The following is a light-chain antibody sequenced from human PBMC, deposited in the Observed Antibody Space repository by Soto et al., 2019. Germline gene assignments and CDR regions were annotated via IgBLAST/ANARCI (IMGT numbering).Light chain of an antibody. CDR1: QRLGSN. CDR2: AAS. V-gene: IGKV3-15*01. CDR3: QQYNNWPLT. Sequence: EVVMTHSPATLSVSPEERATLSCRASQRLGSNLAWYQQKPGQAPRLLIYAASTRATGIPIRFSGSGSGTEFTLAISSLQSEDFAVYYCQQYNNWPLTFGGRTKVEIK. J-gene: IGKJ4*01.